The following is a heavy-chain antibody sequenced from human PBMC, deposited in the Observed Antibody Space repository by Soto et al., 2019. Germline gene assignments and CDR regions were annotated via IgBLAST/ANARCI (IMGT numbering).Heavy chain of an antibody. Sequence: PSETLSLTCAVSGGSISSGGYSWSWIRQPPGKGLEGIGYIYHSGSIYYNPSLKSRVTISVDRSKNQFSLKLSSVTAEDTAVYYCASGLYCSSTSCYLDPWGQGTLVTVSS. CDR3: ASGLYCSSTSCYLDP. J-gene: IGHJ5*02. CDR2: IYHSGSI. V-gene: IGHV4-30-2*01. CDR1: GGSISSGGYS. D-gene: IGHD2-2*01.